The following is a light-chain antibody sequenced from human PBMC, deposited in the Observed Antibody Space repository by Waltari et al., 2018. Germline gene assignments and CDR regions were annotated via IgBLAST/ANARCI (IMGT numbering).Light chain of an antibody. Sequence: DTQMTQSPSSLSASVGDRVTITCRTSQSISTYLNWYQQKPGKAPKLLIYSASTLQSGAPSRFSGSGSGTDLTLTISSLQPEDFATYFCQQGYSSLVTFGQGTKVEV. V-gene: IGKV1-39*01. CDR1: QSISTY. CDR3: QQGYSSLVT. J-gene: IGKJ1*01. CDR2: SAS.